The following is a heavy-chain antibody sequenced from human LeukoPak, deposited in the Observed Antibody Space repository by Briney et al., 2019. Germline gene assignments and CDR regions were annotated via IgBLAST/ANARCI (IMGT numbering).Heavy chain of an antibody. D-gene: IGHD3-3*01. Sequence: GGSLRLSCAASGFTFSNYAVNWIRQAPGKGLKWVSVINGSGSSIYYTDSVKGRFTISRDNSKNTLYLQMNSLRAEDTAVYYCAMGATSWSGYSFPKIFQHWGRGTLVTVSS. J-gene: IGHJ1*01. CDR3: AMGATSWSGYSFPKIFQH. CDR1: GFTFSNYA. V-gene: IGHV3-23*01. CDR2: INGSGSSI.